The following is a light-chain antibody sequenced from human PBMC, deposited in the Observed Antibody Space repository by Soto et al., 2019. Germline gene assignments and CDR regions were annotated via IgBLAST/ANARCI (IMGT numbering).Light chain of an antibody. CDR1: SSDVGGYNY. CDR3: SSYTISSTYYV. CDR2: EVS. V-gene: IGLV2-14*01. Sequence: QSALTQPASVSGSPGQSITISCTGTSSDVGGYNYVSWYQQHPGKAPKLMIYEVSNRPSGVSNRFSGSKSGNTASLTISGLQAEDEADYYCSSYTISSTYYVLGTGTKVTVL. J-gene: IGLJ1*01.